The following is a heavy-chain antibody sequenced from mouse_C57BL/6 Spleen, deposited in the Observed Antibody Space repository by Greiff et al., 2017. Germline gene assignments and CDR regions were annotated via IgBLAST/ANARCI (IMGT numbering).Heavy chain of an antibody. CDR1: GYTFTDYE. CDR3: TRSAGSSAFAY. Sequence: QVQLQQSGAELVRPGASVTLSCKASGYTFTDYEMHWVKQTPVHGLEWIGAIDPETGGTAYNQKFKGKAILTADKSSSTAYMELRSLTSEDSAVYYWTRSAGSSAFAYWGQGTLVTVSA. CDR2: IDPETGGT. D-gene: IGHD1-1*01. J-gene: IGHJ3*01. V-gene: IGHV1-15*01.